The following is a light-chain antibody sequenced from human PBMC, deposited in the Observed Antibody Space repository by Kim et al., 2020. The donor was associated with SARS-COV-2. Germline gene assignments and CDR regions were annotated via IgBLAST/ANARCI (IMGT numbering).Light chain of an antibody. CDR2: SAS. V-gene: IGKV1-39*01. J-gene: IGKJ4*01. CDR3: LQTFSTPLT. Sequence: AAVGDRVIITCRASQHIFRYLNWYQQKPGTVPKLLIYSASTLQSGVPARFSGSGSGTDFSLTISSLQPDDFATDYCLQTFSTPLTFGGGTKVDIK. CDR1: QHIFRY.